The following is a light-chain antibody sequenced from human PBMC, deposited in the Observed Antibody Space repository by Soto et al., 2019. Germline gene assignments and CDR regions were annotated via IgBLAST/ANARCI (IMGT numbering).Light chain of an antibody. CDR3: CSYAGSSTSWV. Sequence: QSALTQPASVSGSPGQSITISFTGTSSDVGSYNLVSWYQQHPGKAPKLMIYEVSKRPSGVSNRFSGSKSGNTASLTISGLQAEDEAEYYCCSYAGSSTSWVFGGGTKLTVL. CDR2: EVS. V-gene: IGLV2-23*02. CDR1: SSDVGSYNL. J-gene: IGLJ3*02.